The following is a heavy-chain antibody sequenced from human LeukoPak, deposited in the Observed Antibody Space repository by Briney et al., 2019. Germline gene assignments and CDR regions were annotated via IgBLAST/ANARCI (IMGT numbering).Heavy chain of an antibody. CDR2: IDGPSDSI. J-gene: IGHJ4*02. CDR3: ARLVCTTIPCYGKFYFDY. V-gene: IGHV3-21*06. D-gene: IGHD1-1*01. Sequence: GGSLRLSCAASGFIFSKYAMEWVRQAPGKGLERVSSIDGPSDSIYYADSVKGRFTISRDDAKNSVYLQMNSLRAEDTGIYYCARLVCTTIPCYGKFYFDYWGQGTLVPVAS. CDR1: GFIFSKYA.